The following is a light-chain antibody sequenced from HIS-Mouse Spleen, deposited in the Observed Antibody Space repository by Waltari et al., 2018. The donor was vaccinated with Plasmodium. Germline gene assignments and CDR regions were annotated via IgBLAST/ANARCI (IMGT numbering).Light chain of an antibody. CDR3: SSYAGSNNLV. J-gene: IGLJ2*01. Sequence: QSALTQPPSASGSPGQSVTISCTGTSSAVGGYNYVSWYHQHPGKAPNLMIYEVSKRPSGVPDRFAGSKSGNTASLTVSGLQAEDEADYYCSSYAGSNNLVFGGGTKLTVL. CDR1: SSAVGGYNY. V-gene: IGLV2-8*01. CDR2: EVS.